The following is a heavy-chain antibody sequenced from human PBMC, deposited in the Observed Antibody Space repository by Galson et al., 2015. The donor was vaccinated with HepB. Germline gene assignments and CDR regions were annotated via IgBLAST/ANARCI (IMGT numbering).Heavy chain of an antibody. V-gene: IGHV1-2*02. D-gene: IGHD5-18*01. CDR3: ARATAMVPNYYQYYYMDV. CDR1: GYTFIGYY. CDR2: IHPNSGGT. Sequence: SVKVSCKASGYTFIGYYMHWVRQAPGQGLEWVGWIHPNSGGTYCAQKFQGRVTMTRDTSISTAYMEVSRLTSDDTAIYYCARATAMVPNYYQYYYMDVWGKGTTVTVSS. J-gene: IGHJ6*03.